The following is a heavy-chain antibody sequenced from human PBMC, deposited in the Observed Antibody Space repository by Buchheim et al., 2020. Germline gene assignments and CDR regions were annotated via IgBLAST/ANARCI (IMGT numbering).Heavy chain of an antibody. CDR2: ISGSGGST. D-gene: IGHD3-3*01. J-gene: IGHJ4*02. CDR1: GFTFSSYA. Sequence: EVQLLESGGGLVQPGGSLRLSCAASGFTFSSYAMSWVRQAPGKGLEWVSAISGSGGSTYYADSVKGRFPISRDNSKNTLYLQMNSLRAEDTAVYYCAKCSRRFLEWSPTNFDYWGQGTL. CDR3: AKCSRRFLEWSPTNFDY. V-gene: IGHV3-23*01.